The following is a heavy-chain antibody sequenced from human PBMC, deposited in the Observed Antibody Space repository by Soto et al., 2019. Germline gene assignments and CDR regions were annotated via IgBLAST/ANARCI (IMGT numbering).Heavy chain of an antibody. CDR2: ILPDDTDT. CDR1: GYRFTRYW. J-gene: IGHJ6*02. Sequence: PGESLKISCKASGYRFTRYWIGWVRQTPGKVLEWMGIILPDDTDTRYSPSLEGHATISADRPTNTDFLQLRRLEASAAATYFCARQGFSKPYFYAADVWGQGTTVTVSS. CDR3: ARQGFSKPYFYAADV. V-gene: IGHV5-51*01. D-gene: IGHD2-15*01.